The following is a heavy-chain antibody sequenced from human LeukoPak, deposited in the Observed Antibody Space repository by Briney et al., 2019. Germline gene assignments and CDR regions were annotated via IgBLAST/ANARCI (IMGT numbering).Heavy chain of an antibody. J-gene: IGHJ3*02. Sequence: ASVKVSCKASGYTFTGYYMHWVRQAPGQGLEWMGWINPNSGGTNYAQNFQGRVTMTRDTSISTAYMELSSLKSDDTAVYYCARDRNSGSSLDIWGQGTMLTVSS. V-gene: IGHV1-2*02. CDR3: ARDRNSGSSLDI. CDR1: GYTFTGYY. CDR2: INPNSGGT. D-gene: IGHD6-6*01.